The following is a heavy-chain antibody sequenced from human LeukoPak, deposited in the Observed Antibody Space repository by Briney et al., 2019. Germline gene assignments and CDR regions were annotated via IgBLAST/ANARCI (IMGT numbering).Heavy chain of an antibody. J-gene: IGHJ6*03. Sequence: GGSLRLSCAASGFTFSDYYMSWIRQAPGKGLEWVSYISSSGSTIYYADSVKGRFTISRDNAKNSLYLQMISLRAEDTAVYYCARDHYDFWSGYPNAYYYYMDVWGKGTTVTVSS. CDR2: ISSSGSTI. V-gene: IGHV3-11*04. CDR1: GFTFSDYY. D-gene: IGHD3-3*01. CDR3: ARDHYDFWSGYPNAYYYYMDV.